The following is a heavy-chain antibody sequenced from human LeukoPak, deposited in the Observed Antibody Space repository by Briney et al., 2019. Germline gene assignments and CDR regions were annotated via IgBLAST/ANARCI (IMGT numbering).Heavy chain of an antibody. CDR2: IHTSSRV. Sequence: SQTLSLLCTVSGDPISRGTYYCNWIRQPAGKGLEWIGRIHTSSRVNYNPSLKSRVTVSIDTSRNLVSLRLTSVTAADAAVYYCARDRGNGDYGDYFDSWGQGTLVSVSS. CDR1: GDPISRGTYY. V-gene: IGHV4-61*02. D-gene: IGHD4-17*01. J-gene: IGHJ4*02. CDR3: ARDRGNGDYGDYFDS.